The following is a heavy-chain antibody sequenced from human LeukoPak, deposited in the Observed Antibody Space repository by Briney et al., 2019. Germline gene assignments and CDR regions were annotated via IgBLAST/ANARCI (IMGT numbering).Heavy chain of an antibody. V-gene: IGHV3-23*01. CDR1: GFTFSNYA. D-gene: IGHD3-22*01. Sequence: GGSLRLSCAASGFTFSNYAMSWVRQAPGKGLEWVSAISGSAGSTYYADSVKGRFTISRDNSKNTLYLQMNSLRAEDTAVYYCAKAKGSKYYYDSSGYPLDYWGQGTLVTVSS. CDR2: ISGSAGST. CDR3: AKAKGSKYYYDSSGYPLDY. J-gene: IGHJ4*02.